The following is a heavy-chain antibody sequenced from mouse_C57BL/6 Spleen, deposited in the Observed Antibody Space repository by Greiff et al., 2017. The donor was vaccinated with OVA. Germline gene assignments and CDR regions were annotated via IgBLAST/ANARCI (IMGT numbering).Heavy chain of an antibody. V-gene: IGHV1-52*01. D-gene: IGHD1-1*01. J-gene: IGHJ1*03. CDR3: ASAPYYGSSWGYFDV. CDR1: GYTFTSYW. Sequence: QVQLQQPGAELVRPGSSVKLSCKASGYTFTSYWMHWVKQRPIQGLEWIGNIDPSDSETHYNQKFKDKATLTVDKSSSTAYMQLSSLTSEDSAVYYCASAPYYGSSWGYFDVWGTGTTVTVSS. CDR2: IDPSDSET.